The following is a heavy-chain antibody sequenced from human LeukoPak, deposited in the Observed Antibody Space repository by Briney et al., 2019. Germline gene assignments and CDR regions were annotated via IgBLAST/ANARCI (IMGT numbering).Heavy chain of an antibody. CDR2: IYNSGIT. D-gene: IGHD1-26*01. CDR3: ARLGGGGATIDY. Sequence: SETLSLTCTVSGGSISSSSYYWGWFRQPPGKGLEWIGSIYNSGITSYNPSLQSRVTISVDTPKNQFSLKLSSVTAADTAVYYCARLGGGGATIDYWGQGTLVTVSS. V-gene: IGHV4-39*01. J-gene: IGHJ4*02. CDR1: GGSISSSSYY.